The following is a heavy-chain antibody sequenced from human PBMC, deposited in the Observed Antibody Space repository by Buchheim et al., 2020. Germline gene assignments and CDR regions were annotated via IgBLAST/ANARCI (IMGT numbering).Heavy chain of an antibody. CDR3: ARSVQFGMDV. CDR1: GFTFSRYS. Sequence: EVQLVESGGGSVQPGGSLRLSCAASGFTFSRYSMNWARQAPGKGLEWVSYMTSDEKTIYYTDSVKGRFTISSDNARNLLYLQMHSLRVDDTALYYCARSVQFGMDVWGQGTT. CDR2: MTSDEKTI. J-gene: IGHJ6*02. V-gene: IGHV3-48*01.